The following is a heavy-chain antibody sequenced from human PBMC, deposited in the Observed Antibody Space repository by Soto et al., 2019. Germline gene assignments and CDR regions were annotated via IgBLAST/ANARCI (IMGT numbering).Heavy chain of an antibody. D-gene: IGHD3-3*01. CDR3: ARSRGLEPRDY. CDR2: ISAYNGNT. CDR1: GYTFTSYG. V-gene: IGHV1-18*01. J-gene: IGHJ4*02. Sequence: QVHLVQSGAEVKKPGASVKVSCKASGYTFTSYGISGVRKAPGQGLEWMGWISAYNGNTNYAQKPQGRVTMTTDTSTSTASMELRSLRSDDTAVYYCARSRGLEPRDYWGQGTLVTVSS.